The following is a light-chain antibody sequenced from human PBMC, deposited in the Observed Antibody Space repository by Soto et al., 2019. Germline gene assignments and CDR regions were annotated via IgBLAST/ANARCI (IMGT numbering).Light chain of an antibody. CDR1: QSISSF. Sequence: DIQMTQSPSSLSASVGDRVTITCRASQSISSFLNWYQQKPGKAPKLLIYAVSSLNSGVPSRFSGSGSGTDFTLTISSRQPEDLATYFYHRSYNNLPRTFGGGTKVDIK. V-gene: IGKV1-39*01. J-gene: IGKJ4*02. CDR2: AVS. CDR3: HRSYNNLPRT.